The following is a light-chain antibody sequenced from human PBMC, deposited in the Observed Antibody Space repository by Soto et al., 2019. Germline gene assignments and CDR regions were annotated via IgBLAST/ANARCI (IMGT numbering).Light chain of an antibody. CDR2: KAS. J-gene: IGKJ3*01. V-gene: IGKV1-5*03. CDR1: QSISIW. CDR3: QQYEISPST. Sequence: HMTQSPSTLSASVGYIVTITCRASQSISIWLAWYQQKPGKAPKILIYKASSLESGVPSRFSGSGSGTDFTFTISSLQPEDNATYYCQQYEISPSTFGPGTKVDIK.